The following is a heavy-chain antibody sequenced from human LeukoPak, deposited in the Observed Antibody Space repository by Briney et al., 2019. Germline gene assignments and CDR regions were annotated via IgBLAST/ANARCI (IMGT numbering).Heavy chain of an antibody. D-gene: IGHD4-17*01. J-gene: IGHJ4*02. CDR1: GFTFSSYW. CDR2: INSDGSST. V-gene: IGHV3-74*01. Sequence: PGGSLRLSCAASGFTFSSYWMHWVRQAPGKGLVWVSRINSDGSSTSYADSVKGRFTISRDNAKNTLYLQMNSLRAEDTAVYYCARPDYGDYVDPFDYWGQGTLVTVSS. CDR3: ARPDYGDYVDPFDY.